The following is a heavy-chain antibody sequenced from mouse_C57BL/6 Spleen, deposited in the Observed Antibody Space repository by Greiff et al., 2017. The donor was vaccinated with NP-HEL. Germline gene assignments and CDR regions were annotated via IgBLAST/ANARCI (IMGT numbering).Heavy chain of an antibody. D-gene: IGHD1-1*02. CDR2: IYPGDGDT. CDR3: AREESMGGDY. CDR1: GYAFSSSW. Sequence: QVQLKESGPELVKPGASVKISCKASGYAFSSSWMNWVKQRPGKGLEWIGRIYPGDGDTNYNGKFKGKATLTADKSSSTAYMQLSSLTSEDSAVYFCAREESMGGDYWGQGTSVTVSS. V-gene: IGHV1-82*01. J-gene: IGHJ4*01.